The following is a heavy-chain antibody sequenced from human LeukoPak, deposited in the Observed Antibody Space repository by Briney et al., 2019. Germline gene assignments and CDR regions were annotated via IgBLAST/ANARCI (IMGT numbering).Heavy chain of an antibody. CDR1: GFSFDDHA. J-gene: IGHJ4*02. CDR2: ISPSSTRI. Sequence: GGSLRLSCDASGFSFDDHAMNWVRQAPGKGLEWVSYISPSSTRIDYAASVRGRFTISRDNAKSSLYLQVNSLRAEDTAVYYCARMNYVSSGWGAPFDDWGQGTLVTVSS. D-gene: IGHD1-7*01. V-gene: IGHV3-48*04. CDR3: ARMNYVSSGWGAPFDD.